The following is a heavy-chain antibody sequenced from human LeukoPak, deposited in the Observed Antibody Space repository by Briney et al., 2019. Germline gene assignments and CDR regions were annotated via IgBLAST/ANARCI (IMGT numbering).Heavy chain of an antibody. Sequence: PGGSLRLSCAASEFTFSSYPMSWVRQAPGKGLEWVANIKQDVSEKYYVDSVKGRFTISRDNAKNSLYLQMNSLRVEDTAVYYCARDRAVSGRYFFDYWGQGTLVTVSS. J-gene: IGHJ4*02. CDR1: EFTFSSYP. CDR2: IKQDVSEK. CDR3: ARDRAVSGRYFFDY. V-gene: IGHV3-7*01. D-gene: IGHD6-13*01.